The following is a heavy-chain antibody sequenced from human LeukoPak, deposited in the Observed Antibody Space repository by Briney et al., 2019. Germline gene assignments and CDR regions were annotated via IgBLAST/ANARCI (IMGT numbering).Heavy chain of an antibody. CDR2: ISGSGGST. V-gene: IGHV3-23*01. Sequence: GGSLRLSCAASGFTFSSYAMSWVRQAPGKGLEWVSAISGSGGSTYYADSVKGRFTISRDNSKNTLYLQMNSLRAEDTAVYYCARLGLLLTMVQSAPYYFDYWGQGTLVTVSS. CDR1: GFTFSSYA. CDR3: ARLGLLLTMVQSAPYYFDY. D-gene: IGHD3-10*01. J-gene: IGHJ4*02.